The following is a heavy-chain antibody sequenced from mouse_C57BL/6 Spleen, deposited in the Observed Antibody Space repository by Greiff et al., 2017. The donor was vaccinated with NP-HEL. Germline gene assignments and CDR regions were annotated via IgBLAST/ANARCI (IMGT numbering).Heavy chain of an antibody. V-gene: IGHV5-6*01. CDR3: ARQGTGWFAY. D-gene: IGHD4-1*01. J-gene: IGHJ3*01. CDR1: GFTFSSYG. Sequence: EVQRVESGGDLVKPGGSLKLSCAASGFTFSSYGMSWVRQTPDKRLEWVATISSGGSYTYYPDSVKGRFTISRDNAKNTLYLQMSSLKSEDTAMYYCARQGTGWFAYWGQGTLVTVSA. CDR2: ISSGGSYT.